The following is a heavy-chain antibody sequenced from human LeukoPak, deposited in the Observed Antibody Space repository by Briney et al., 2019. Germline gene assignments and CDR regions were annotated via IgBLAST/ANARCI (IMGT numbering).Heavy chain of an antibody. Sequence: SETLSLTCTVSGGSISSYYWSWIRQPPGKGLEWIGYIYYSGSTNYNPSLKSRVTTSVDTSKNQFSLKLSSVTAADTAVYYCARAPHDWSFDYWGQGTLVTVSS. CDR2: IYYSGST. CDR1: GGSISSYY. J-gene: IGHJ4*02. V-gene: IGHV4-59*01. CDR3: ARAPHDWSFDY. D-gene: IGHD3-9*01.